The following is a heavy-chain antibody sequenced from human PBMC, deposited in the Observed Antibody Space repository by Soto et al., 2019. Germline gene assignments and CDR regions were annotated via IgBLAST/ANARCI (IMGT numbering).Heavy chain of an antibody. Sequence: SVKVSCKASGGTFSSNAISWVRQAPGQGPEWMGGILPIFNTANYAQNFQGRVTITADESTSTSYMELTSLKSEDTAIYYCATGGRGYSSSFSHYYFEYWGQGTLATVSS. CDR3: ATGGRGYSSSFSHYYFEY. J-gene: IGHJ4*01. V-gene: IGHV1-69*13. D-gene: IGHD5-18*01. CDR1: GGTFSSNA. CDR2: ILPIFNTA.